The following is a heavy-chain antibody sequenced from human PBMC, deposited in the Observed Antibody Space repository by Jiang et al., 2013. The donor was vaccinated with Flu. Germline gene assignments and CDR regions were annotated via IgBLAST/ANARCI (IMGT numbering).Heavy chain of an antibody. D-gene: IGHD3-22*01. CDR3: ARDLYPIQDPYYYDSSGYDGAFDI. Sequence: YYADSVKGRFTISRDNAKNSLYLQMNSLRAEDTAVYYCARDLYPIQDPYYYDSSGYDGAFDIWGQGTMVTVSS. V-gene: IGHV3-11*01. J-gene: IGHJ3*02.